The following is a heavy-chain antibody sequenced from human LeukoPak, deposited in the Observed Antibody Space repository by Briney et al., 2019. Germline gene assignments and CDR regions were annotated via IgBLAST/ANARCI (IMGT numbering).Heavy chain of an antibody. CDR2: INPNSGGT. J-gene: IGHJ6*02. CDR1: GYTFTGYH. Sequence: ASVKVSCKASGYTFTGYHMHWVRQAPGQGLEWMGWINPNSGGTNYAQKFQGWVTMTRDTSISTAYMELSRLRSDDTAVYYCARDHGEYSSSFYYYYGMDVWGRGTTVTVSS. CDR3: ARDHGEYSSSFYYYYGMDV. V-gene: IGHV1-2*04. D-gene: IGHD6-6*01.